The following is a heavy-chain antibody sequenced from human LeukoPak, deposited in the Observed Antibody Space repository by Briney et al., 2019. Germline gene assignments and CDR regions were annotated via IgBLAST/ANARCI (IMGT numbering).Heavy chain of an antibody. CDR2: IYYSGST. CDR1: GGSISSGGYY. V-gene: IGHV4-31*03. D-gene: IGHD3-10*01. Sequence: SETLSLTCTVSGGSISSGGYYWSWIRQHPGKSLEWIGYIYYSGSTYYNPSLKSRVTISVDTSKNQFSLKLSSVTAADTAVYYCAAGITMVRGVLYNWFDPWGQGTLVTVSS. J-gene: IGHJ5*02. CDR3: AAGITMVRGVLYNWFDP.